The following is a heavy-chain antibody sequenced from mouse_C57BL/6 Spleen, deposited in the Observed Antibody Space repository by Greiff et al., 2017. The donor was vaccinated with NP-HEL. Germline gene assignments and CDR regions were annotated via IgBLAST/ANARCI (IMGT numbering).Heavy chain of an antibody. V-gene: IGHV5-17*01. D-gene: IGHD2-3*01. J-gene: IGHJ3*01. Sequence: EVNVVESGGGLVKPGGSLKLSCAASGFTFSDYGMHWVRQAPEKGMEWVAYISSGSSTIYYADTVKGRFTISRDNAKNTLFLQMTSLRSEDTAMYYCARDDGYHPWFAYWGQGTLVTVSA. CDR3: ARDDGYHPWFAY. CDR2: ISSGSSTI. CDR1: GFTFSDYG.